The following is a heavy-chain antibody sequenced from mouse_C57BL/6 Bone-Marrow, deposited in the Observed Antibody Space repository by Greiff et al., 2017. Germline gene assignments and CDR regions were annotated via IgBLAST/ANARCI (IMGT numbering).Heavy chain of an antibody. CDR2: IDPENGDT. CDR1: GFNIKDDY. CDR3: TTYPGPFAY. Sequence: EVKLQQSGAELVRPGASVKLSCTASGFNIKDDYMHWVKQRPEQGLEWIGWIDPENGDTEYASKFQGKATITADTSSNTAYLQLSSLTSEDTAVYYCTTYPGPFAYWGQGTLVTVSA. D-gene: IGHD3-3*01. J-gene: IGHJ3*01. V-gene: IGHV14-4*01.